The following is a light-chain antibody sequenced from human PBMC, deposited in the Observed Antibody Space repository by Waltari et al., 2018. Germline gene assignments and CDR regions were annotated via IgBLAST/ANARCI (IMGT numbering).Light chain of an antibody. J-gene: IGLJ2*01. V-gene: IGLV3-25*03. CDR3: QSVDSTDSYPV. Sequence: SNELTQPPSVSVFPGQTARITCSEDALADEYAYWYQQKPGQAPVMIIYKDNERPSGIPDRFSGSSSGTTVTLTISAVQAEDEADYFCQSVDSTDSYPVFGGGTKLTVL. CDR1: ALADEY. CDR2: KDN.